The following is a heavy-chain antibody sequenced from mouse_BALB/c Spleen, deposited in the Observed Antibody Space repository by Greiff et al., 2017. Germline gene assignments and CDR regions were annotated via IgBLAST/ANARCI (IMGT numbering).Heavy chain of an antibody. V-gene: IGHV1-9*01. CDR1: GYTFSSYW. J-gene: IGHJ3*01. D-gene: IGHD3-1*01. CDR2: ILPGSGST. Sequence: VQLVESGAELMKPGASVKISCKATGYTFSSYWIEWVKQRPGHGLEWIGEILPGSGSTNYNEKFKGKATFTADTSSNTAYMQLSSLTSEDSAVYYCARGGSSGSPWFAYWGQGTLVTVSA. CDR3: ARGGSSGSPWFAY.